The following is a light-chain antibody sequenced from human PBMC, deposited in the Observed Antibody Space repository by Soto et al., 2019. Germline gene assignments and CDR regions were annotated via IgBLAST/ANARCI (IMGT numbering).Light chain of an antibody. V-gene: IGLV1-44*01. CDR3: EAPDVTLNGLYV. CDR1: SSNIGSSS. CDR2: NNN. J-gene: IGLJ1*01. Sequence: QSALTQPPSASGTPGPRVTISCFGGSSNIGSSSVNWYQQLPGTAPKLLIYNNNQWPSGVPDRFSGSKSGTSASLAISGLQSEDEADYYCEAPDVTLNGLYVFGTWTKVTVL.